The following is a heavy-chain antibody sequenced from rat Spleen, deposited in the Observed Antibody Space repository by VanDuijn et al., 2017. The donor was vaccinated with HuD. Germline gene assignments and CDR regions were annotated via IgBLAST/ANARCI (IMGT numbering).Heavy chain of an antibody. J-gene: IGHJ2*01. CDR1: GFTFSNYG. D-gene: IGHD1-11*01. V-gene: IGHV5-20*01. CDR3: ARHEDYGGYSRDYFGY. Sequence: EVQLVESGGGFVQPGRSLKLSCAASGFTFSNYGMAWVRQAPTKGLEWVASISYDGGSTYYRDSVKGRFTISRDNAKSSLYLQMNSLRSEDTATYYCARHEDYGGYSRDYFGYWGQGVMVTVSS. CDR2: ISYDGGST.